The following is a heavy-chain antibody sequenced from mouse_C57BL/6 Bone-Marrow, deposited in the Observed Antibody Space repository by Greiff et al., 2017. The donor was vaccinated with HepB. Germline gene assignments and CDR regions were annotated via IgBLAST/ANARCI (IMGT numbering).Heavy chain of an antibody. CDR1: GYTFTSYW. D-gene: IGHD1-1*01. J-gene: IGHJ2*01. Sequence: QVQLQQPGAELVKPGASVKLSCKASGYTFTSYWMHWVKQRPGQGLEWIGMIHPNSGSTNYNEKFKSKATLTVDKSSSTAYMQLSSLTSEDSAVYYCARLGTTVVGLDYWGQGTTLTVSS. CDR3: ARLGTTVVGLDY. V-gene: IGHV1-64*01. CDR2: IHPNSGST.